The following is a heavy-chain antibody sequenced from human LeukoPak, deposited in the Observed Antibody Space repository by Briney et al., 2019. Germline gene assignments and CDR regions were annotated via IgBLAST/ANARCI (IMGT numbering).Heavy chain of an antibody. Sequence: GGSLRLSCAASGFTFSIYGMHGLREAPGKGLEGVAFIYYDGCDKYFADSAKGRFLISRDNSKNTLYLKMNSLRTEDTAIYYCAKILPPSAGADTGGWGQGTLVTVSS. D-gene: IGHD6-13*01. CDR3: AKILPPSAGADTGG. CDR2: IYYDGCDK. J-gene: IGHJ4*02. V-gene: IGHV3-30*02. CDR1: GFTFSIYG.